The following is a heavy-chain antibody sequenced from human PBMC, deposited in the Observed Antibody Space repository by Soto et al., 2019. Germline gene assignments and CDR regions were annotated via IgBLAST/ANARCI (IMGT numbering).Heavy chain of an antibody. CDR2: IKSDGTST. Sequence: GGSLRLSCVASGFSFDNYGMSWVRQAPGEGLEWISAIKSDGTSTYYAASVEDRFTISRDNSKNTLYLQLNSLRAEDTAVYYCAQLGLMTFSHKHYFNHWGRGTLVTVSS. CDR3: AQLGLMTFSHKHYFNH. D-gene: IGHD3-16*01. CDR1: GFSFDNYG. V-gene: IGHV3-23*01. J-gene: IGHJ4*02.